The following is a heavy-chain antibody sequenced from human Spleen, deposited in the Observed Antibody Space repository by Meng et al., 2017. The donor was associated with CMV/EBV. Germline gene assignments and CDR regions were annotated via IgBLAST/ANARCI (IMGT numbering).Heavy chain of an antibody. CDR2: INSDGGGT. CDR1: GYTFIEYY. J-gene: IGHJ4*02. CDR3: AREMRHCSGGSCFSLDY. V-gene: IGHV1-2*02. D-gene: IGHD2-15*01. Sequence: ASVKVSCKASGYTFIEYYIHWVRQAPGQGPEWMGWINSDGGGTIFAQKFQGRFTMTRDTSIRSAHMELRRLTSDDTAIYYCAREMRHCSGGSCFSLDYWGQGTLVTVSS.